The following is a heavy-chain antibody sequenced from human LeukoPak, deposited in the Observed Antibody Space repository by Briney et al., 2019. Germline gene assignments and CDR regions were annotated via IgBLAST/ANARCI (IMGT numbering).Heavy chain of an antibody. V-gene: IGHV3-23*01. CDR1: GFAFSACA. CDR2: LTANSDDT. CDR3: ASLDTAMAYDY. D-gene: IGHD5-18*01. J-gene: IGHJ4*02. Sequence: GGSLRLSCTASGFAFSACAMTWVRHVPGKGLDWVSSLTANSDDTTYADSVKGRFTISRDNSKNTLYLQMNSLRAEDTAVYYCASLDTAMAYDYWGQGTLVTVSS.